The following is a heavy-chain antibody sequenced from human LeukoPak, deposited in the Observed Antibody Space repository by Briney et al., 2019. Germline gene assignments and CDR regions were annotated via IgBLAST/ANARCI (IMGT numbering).Heavy chain of an antibody. V-gene: IGHV4-34*01. Sequence: SETLSLTCAGDSLSGSSVTWVRQPPGKGLEWIGEISQTGNTNYSPSLKSRLTMSIDTSKSQISLNLSSATTADTAVYFCARGILRYDWTDSDVRAFHYFYYMDVWGPGVTVIVSS. CDR2: ISQTGNT. CDR1: DSLSGSS. J-gene: IGHJ6*03. D-gene: IGHD1-20*01. CDR3: ARGILRYDWTDSDVRAFHYFYYMDV.